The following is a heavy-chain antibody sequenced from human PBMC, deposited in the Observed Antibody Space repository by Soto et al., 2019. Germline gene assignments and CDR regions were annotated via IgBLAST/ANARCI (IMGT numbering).Heavy chain of an antibody. J-gene: IGHJ4*02. CDR3: ARDRSPLRDGYGIYYFDY. D-gene: IGHD5-12*01. V-gene: IGHV1-2*04. CDR1: GYIFTDYY. Sequence: ASVKVSCKASGYIFTDYYIHWVRQAPGQGLEWMGWINPNSGGRNYAQKFQGWVTMTRDTSISTAYMELSRLTSNDTAIYYCARDRSPLRDGYGIYYFDYWGQGTLVTVSS. CDR2: INPNSGGR.